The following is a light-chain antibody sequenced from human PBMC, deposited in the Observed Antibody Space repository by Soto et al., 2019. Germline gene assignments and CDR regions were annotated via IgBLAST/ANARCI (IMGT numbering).Light chain of an antibody. Sequence: PVARATLSCMASQSVSSNYLAWYQQKPGQTPKVLIYRASTRATGIPDRFSGSGSGTDFTLTISRLEAEDFAVYYCQQYGSSPLTFGGGTKVDIK. J-gene: IGKJ4*01. CDR2: RAS. CDR3: QQYGSSPLT. CDR1: QSVSSNY. V-gene: IGKV3-20*01.